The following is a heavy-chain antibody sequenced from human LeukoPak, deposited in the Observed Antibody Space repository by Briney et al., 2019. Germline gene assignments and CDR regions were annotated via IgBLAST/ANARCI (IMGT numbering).Heavy chain of an antibody. Sequence: ASVKVSCKASGYTFTSYGISWVRQAPGQGLEWMGWISAYNGNTNYAQKLQGRVTMTTDTSTSTAYMELRSLRSDDTAVYYCARTPKDVGYDSWSGYYGSFDYWGQGTLVTVSS. CDR3: ARTPKDVGYDSWSGYYGSFDY. CDR1: GYTFTSYG. D-gene: IGHD3-3*01. V-gene: IGHV1-18*01. CDR2: ISAYNGNT. J-gene: IGHJ4*02.